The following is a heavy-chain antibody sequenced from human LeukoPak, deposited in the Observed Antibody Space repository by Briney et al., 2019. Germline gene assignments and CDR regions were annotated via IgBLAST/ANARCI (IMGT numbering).Heavy chain of an antibody. CDR1: GGSIRNFY. Sequence: SETLTLICTVSGGSIRNFYWSWSRQPPGKGLEWIGYIYYSGTTKYNPSLKSRVTISVETSKNQFSLKVNSVTAADTAAYYCARDTPTSDGYNPGDYWGQGTLVTVSS. V-gene: IGHV4-59*01. D-gene: IGHD5-24*01. J-gene: IGHJ4*02. CDR2: IYYSGTT. CDR3: ARDTPTSDGYNPGDY.